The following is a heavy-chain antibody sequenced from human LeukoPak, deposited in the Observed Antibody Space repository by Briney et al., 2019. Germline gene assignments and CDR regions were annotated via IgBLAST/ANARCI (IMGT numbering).Heavy chain of an antibody. CDR1: GFTFSDYY. CDR3: ARAKASVTTFAYYYYMDV. J-gene: IGHJ6*03. Sequence: GRSLRLSRAASGFTFSDYYMSWIRQAPGKGLEWVSYISSSGSTIYYADSVKGRFTISRDNAKNSLYLQMNSLRAEDTAVYYCARAKASVTTFAYYYYMDVWGKGTTVTVSS. D-gene: IGHD4-11*01. V-gene: IGHV3-11*01. CDR2: ISSSGSTI.